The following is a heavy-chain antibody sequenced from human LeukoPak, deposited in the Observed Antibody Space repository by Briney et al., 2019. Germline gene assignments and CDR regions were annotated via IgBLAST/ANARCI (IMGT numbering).Heavy chain of an antibody. V-gene: IGHV3-21*01. Sequence: GGSLRLSCAASGFTFSTYSMNWVRQAPGEGLEWLSTISSSQSYIYCAESVKGRFTISRDNAKNSLYLQMNSLRAEDTALYYCARGVWEGQWHVPFDYWGQGTLVTVSS. CDR1: GFTFSTYS. J-gene: IGHJ4*02. D-gene: IGHD6-19*01. CDR2: ISSSQSYI. CDR3: ARGVWEGQWHVPFDY.